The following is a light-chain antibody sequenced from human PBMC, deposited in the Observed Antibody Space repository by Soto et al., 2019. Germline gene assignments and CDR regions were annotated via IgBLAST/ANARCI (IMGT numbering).Light chain of an antibody. CDR2: DVN. V-gene: IGLV2-14*01. CDR3: SSYTSSSTGV. Sequence: QSALTQPASVSGSPGQSITISCTGTSSDIGGYNYVSWYQQHPGKAPKLMIYDVNNRPSGVSNRFSGSKSGNTASLTISGLQADYEADYYCSSYTSSSTGVFGGGTKLTVL. CDR1: SSDIGGYNY. J-gene: IGLJ3*02.